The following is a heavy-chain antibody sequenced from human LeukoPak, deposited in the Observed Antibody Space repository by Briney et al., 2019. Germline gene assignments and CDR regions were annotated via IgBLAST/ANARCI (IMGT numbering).Heavy chain of an antibody. CDR1: GYTFTNYY. D-gene: IGHD3-22*01. CDR2: INPSGGST. Sequence: GASVKVSCKSSGYTFTNYYVHWVRQAPGQGLEWMGIINPSGGSTTYAQKFQGRVTMTRDTSTGTVYMELSSLRSEDTAVYYCARGLDSSGYYQYWGQGTLVTVSS. J-gene: IGHJ4*02. CDR3: ARGLDSSGYYQY. V-gene: IGHV1-46*01.